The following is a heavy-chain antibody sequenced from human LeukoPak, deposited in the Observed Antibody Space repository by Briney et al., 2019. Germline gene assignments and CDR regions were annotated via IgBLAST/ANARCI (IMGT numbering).Heavy chain of an antibody. CDR2: ISYDGSNK. CDR1: GFTFSSYA. CDR3: ARDPPVVPAAVSYSWFDP. Sequence: PGRSLRLSCAASGFTFSSYAMHWVRQAPGKGLEWVAVISYDGSNKYYADSVKGRFTISRDNSKNTLYLQMNSLRAEDTAVYYCARDPPVVPAAVSYSWFDPWGQGTLVTVSS. D-gene: IGHD2-2*01. V-gene: IGHV3-30-3*01. J-gene: IGHJ5*02.